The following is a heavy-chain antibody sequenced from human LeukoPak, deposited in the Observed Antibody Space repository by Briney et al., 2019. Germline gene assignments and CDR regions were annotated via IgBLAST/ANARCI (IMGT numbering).Heavy chain of an antibody. V-gene: IGHV4-38-2*02. CDR2: IYHSGST. CDR3: ARGIAARRSFYYYMDV. CDR1: GYSIGSGYY. D-gene: IGHD6-6*01. J-gene: IGHJ6*03. Sequence: PSETLSLTCTVSGYSIGSGYYWGWIRQPPGKGLEWIGSIYHSGSTYYNPSLRSRVTISVDTSKNQFSLKLSSVTAADTAVYYCARGIAARRSFYYYMDVWGKGTTVTVSS.